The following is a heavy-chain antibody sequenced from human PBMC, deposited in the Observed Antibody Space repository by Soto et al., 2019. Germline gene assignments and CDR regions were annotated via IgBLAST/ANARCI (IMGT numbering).Heavy chain of an antibody. Sequence: QVQLVQSGAEVKKPGASVKVSCKASGYTFTSYGISWVRQAPGQGLEWMGWINAYNGNTNYAQKLQGRVTMTTDTSTSTADMEMRSLRADYAAVYSCARALPPIDPWGQGTRVTVSS. CDR3: ARALPPIDP. CDR2: INAYNGNT. V-gene: IGHV1-18*01. J-gene: IGHJ5*02. CDR1: GYTFTSYG.